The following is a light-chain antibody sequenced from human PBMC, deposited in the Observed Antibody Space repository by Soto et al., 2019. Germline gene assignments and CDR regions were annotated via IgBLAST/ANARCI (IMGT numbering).Light chain of an antibody. CDR1: INDVGGYNY. Sequence: QSALTQPPSASGSPGQSVTISCAGTINDVGGYNYVSWYQQHPGKVPQLMIYQVTKRPSGVPDRFSASKSDTTASLTISGLQAEDEGDYYCMSYAGGNRFGFGTGTKLTVL. V-gene: IGLV2-8*01. CDR2: QVT. J-gene: IGLJ1*01. CDR3: MSYAGGNRFG.